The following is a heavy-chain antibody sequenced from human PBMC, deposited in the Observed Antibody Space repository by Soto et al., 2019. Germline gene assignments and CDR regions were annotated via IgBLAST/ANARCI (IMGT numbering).Heavy chain of an antibody. CDR2: ISGSGGST. CDR3: AKGITIFGVVIIDYYYGMDV. V-gene: IGHV3-23*01. J-gene: IGHJ6*02. Sequence: GGSLRLSCAASGFTFSSYAMSWARQAPGKGLEWVSAISGSGGSTYYADSVKGRFTISRDNSKNTLYLQMNSLRAEDTAVYYCAKGITIFGVVIIDYYYGMDVWGQGTTVTVSS. CDR1: GFTFSSYA. D-gene: IGHD3-3*01.